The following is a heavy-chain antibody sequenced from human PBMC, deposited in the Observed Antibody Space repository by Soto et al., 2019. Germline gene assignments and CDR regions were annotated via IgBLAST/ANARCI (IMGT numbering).Heavy chain of an antibody. J-gene: IGHJ5*02. V-gene: IGHV4-61*08. CDR1: GGSISSGGYY. D-gene: IGHD3-22*01. Sequence: SETLSLTCTVSGGSISSGGYYWSWIRQHPGKGLEWIGYIYYSESTNYDPSLKSRVIISVDTSKNQFSLRLSSVTAADTAVYYCASAYYDTSGYSLDPRGQGTQVTVTS. CDR2: IYYSEST. CDR3: ASAYYDTSGYSLDP.